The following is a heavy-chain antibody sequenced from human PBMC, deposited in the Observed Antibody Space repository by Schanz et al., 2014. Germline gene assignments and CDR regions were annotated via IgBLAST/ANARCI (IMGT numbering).Heavy chain of an antibody. D-gene: IGHD1-26*01. Sequence: QVQLVESGGGLVKPGGSLRLSCAASGFIFNDYYMNWIRQAPGKGLEWLSYISRDGTTSYYADSVKGRFTISRDNAKNSLYLQMNSLRAEDTAVYYCASMSDSGSFDSWGQGTLVTVSS. CDR3: ASMSDSGSFDS. V-gene: IGHV3-11*04. CDR1: GFIFNDYY. J-gene: IGHJ4*02. CDR2: ISRDGTTS.